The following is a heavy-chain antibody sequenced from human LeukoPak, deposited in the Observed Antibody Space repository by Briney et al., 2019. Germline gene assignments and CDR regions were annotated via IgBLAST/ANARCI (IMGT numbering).Heavy chain of an antibody. J-gene: IGHJ4*02. CDR3: ARDPSITMVRGALPPLPADY. CDR2: IIPIFGTA. D-gene: IGHD3-10*01. V-gene: IGHV1-69*05. Sequence: PEASVKVSCKASGGTFSSYAISWVRQAPGQGLEWMGGIIPIFGTANYAQKFQGRVTITTDESTSTAYMELSSLRSEDTAVYYCARDPSITMVRGALPPLPADYWGQGTLVTVSS. CDR1: GGTFSSYA.